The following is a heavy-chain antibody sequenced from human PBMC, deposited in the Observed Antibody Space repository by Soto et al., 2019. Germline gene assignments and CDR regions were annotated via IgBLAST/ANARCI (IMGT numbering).Heavy chain of an antibody. V-gene: IGHV3-23*01. J-gene: IGHJ4*02. CDR2: ISGSGGST. D-gene: IGHD6-19*01. CDR1: GFAFSSYA. Sequence: EVQLLESGGGLVQPGGSLRLSCAASGFAFSSYAMSWVRQAPGKGLEWVSAISGSGGSTYYADSVKGRFTISRDNSKNTLYLQMNSLRAEDTAVYYCAKDGDQWLVLTQIDYWGQGTLVTVSS. CDR3: AKDGDQWLVLTQIDY.